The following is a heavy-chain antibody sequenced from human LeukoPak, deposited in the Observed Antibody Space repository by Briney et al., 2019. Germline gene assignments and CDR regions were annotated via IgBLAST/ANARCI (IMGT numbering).Heavy chain of an antibody. CDR2: INSDGSST. CDR3: ATRQLWSSYYYDY. V-gene: IGHV3-74*01. D-gene: IGHD3-3*01. CDR1: GFTFSNFW. Sequence: GGSLRLSCAASGFTFSNFWMHWVRQAPRKGLVWVSRINSDGSSTSYADSVKGRFTISRNNAENTLYLQMNSLRAEDTAVYFCATRQLWSSYYYDYWGQGTLVTVSS. J-gene: IGHJ4*02.